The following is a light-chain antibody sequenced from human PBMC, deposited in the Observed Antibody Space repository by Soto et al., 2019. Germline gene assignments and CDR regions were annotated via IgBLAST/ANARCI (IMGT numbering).Light chain of an antibody. CDR3: QVWYSSTDLYV. Sequence: SYELTQPPSVSVAPGQTARITCGGNNIGSESVHWYQQRPGQAPVLVVYDDSDRPSGIPERFSGSNSANTATLTISRVEAGDEAVYYCQVWYSSTDLYVFGSGTKVTVL. V-gene: IGLV3-21*02. CDR1: NIGSES. CDR2: DDS. J-gene: IGLJ1*01.